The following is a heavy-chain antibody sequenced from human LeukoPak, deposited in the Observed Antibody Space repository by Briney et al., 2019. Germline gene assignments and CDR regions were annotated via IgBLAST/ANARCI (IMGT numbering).Heavy chain of an antibody. Sequence: GGSLRLSCATSGFTFSGYWMSWVRQAPGKGLQWVANIKQDGTEKYYVDSVKGRFTISRDNAKNSLFLQMNSLRAEDTAVYYCATTLGTGGWFDPWGQGTLVTVSS. D-gene: IGHD7-27*01. J-gene: IGHJ5*02. CDR3: ATTLGTGGWFDP. CDR1: GFTFSGYW. CDR2: IKQDGTEK. V-gene: IGHV3-7*03.